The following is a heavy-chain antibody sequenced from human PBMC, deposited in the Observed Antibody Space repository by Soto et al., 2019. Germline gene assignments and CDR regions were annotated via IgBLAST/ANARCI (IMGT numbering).Heavy chain of an antibody. CDR3: ARGEAITIFGVVTANWFDP. Sequence: QVQLVQSGAEVKKPGASVKVSCKASGYTFTSYYMHWVRQAPGQGLEWMGIINPSGGSTSYAQKFQGRVTMTRDTSTSTVYMELSSLRSEDTAVYYCARGEAITIFGVVTANWFDPWGQGTLVTVSS. J-gene: IGHJ5*02. CDR2: INPSGGST. CDR1: GYTFTSYY. V-gene: IGHV1-46*01. D-gene: IGHD3-3*01.